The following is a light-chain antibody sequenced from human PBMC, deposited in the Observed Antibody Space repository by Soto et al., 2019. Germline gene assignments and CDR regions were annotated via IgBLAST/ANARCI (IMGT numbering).Light chain of an antibody. Sequence: QSALTQPASVSGSPGQAITDSCRGTSSDIGAHNFVSWYQQHPGKAPKLIIYEVINRPSGVSGRFAGAKSGNTASLTISGLQSEDEADYYCNSYTTSNTFVFGSGTKATVL. CDR2: EVI. CDR3: NSYTTSNTFV. CDR1: SSDIGAHNF. V-gene: IGLV2-14*03. J-gene: IGLJ1*01.